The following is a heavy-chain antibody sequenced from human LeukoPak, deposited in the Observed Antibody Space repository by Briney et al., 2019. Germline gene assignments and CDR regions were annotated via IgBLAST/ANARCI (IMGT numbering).Heavy chain of an antibody. CDR2: INPSGGST. J-gene: IGHJ6*04. Sequence: GASVKVSCKASGYTFTSYYMHWVRQAPGQGLEWMGIINPSGGSTSYAQKFQGRVTMTRDTSTSTVYMELSSLRSEDTAVYYCAREGGYCSGGSCFEYYYYYGMDVWAKGTTVTVSS. CDR3: AREGGYCSGGSCFEYYYYYGMDV. D-gene: IGHD2-15*01. V-gene: IGHV1-46*01. CDR1: GYTFTSYY.